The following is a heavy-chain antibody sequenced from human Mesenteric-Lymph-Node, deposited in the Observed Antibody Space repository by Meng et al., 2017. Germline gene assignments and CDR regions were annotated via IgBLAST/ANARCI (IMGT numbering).Heavy chain of an antibody. V-gene: IGHV3-13*01. Sequence: EVQLVESGGGLVQHGGSLSLPWAASGFTFRNYDMHWVRQATGEGLEWVAAIGTVGDTYYPGSVKGRFTISRDDAKNSLYLQMNSLRAGDTGVYYCVREALGVDWQPLDHWGQGTLVTVSS. J-gene: IGHJ4*02. CDR1: GFTFRNYD. D-gene: IGHD3-9*01. CDR2: IGTVGDT. CDR3: VREALGVDWQPLDH.